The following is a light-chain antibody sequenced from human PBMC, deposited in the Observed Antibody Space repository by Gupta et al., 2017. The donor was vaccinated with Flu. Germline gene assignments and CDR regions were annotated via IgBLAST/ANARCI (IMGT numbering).Light chain of an antibody. J-gene: IGKJ1*01. V-gene: IGKV1-5*03. CDR3: QQYNSWWT. Sequence: YPSTLSASVGDRVTITCRASQSISSWLAWYQQKPGKAPKLLIYKASSLESGVPSRFSGSGSGTEFTLTISSLQPDDFATYYCQQYNSWWTFGQGTKVEIK. CDR1: QSISSW. CDR2: KAS.